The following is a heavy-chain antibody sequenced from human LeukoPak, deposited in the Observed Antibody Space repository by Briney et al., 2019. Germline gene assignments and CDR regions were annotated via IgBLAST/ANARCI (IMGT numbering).Heavy chain of an antibody. CDR2: ISGSGGST. V-gene: IGHV3-23*01. CDR3: AKDRGVFDY. Sequence: GGSLRLSCVASGFTFSSYSMNWVRQAPGKGLEWVSAISGSGGSTYYADSVKGRFTISRDNSKNTLYLQMNSLRAEDTAVYYCAKDRGVFDYWGQGTLVTVSS. CDR1: GFTFSSYS. J-gene: IGHJ4*02. D-gene: IGHD3-10*01.